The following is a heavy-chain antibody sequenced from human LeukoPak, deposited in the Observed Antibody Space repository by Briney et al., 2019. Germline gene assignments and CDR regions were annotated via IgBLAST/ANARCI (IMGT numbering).Heavy chain of an antibody. J-gene: IGHJ3*02. CDR1: GFTFSSYS. V-gene: IGHV3-21*04. CDR2: ISSSSSYI. CDR3: ARENYYGSGSYSTVAFDI. Sequence: GGSLRLSRAASGFTFSSYSMNWVRQAPGKGLEWVSSISSSSSYIYYADSVKGRFTISRDNAKNSLYLQMNSLRAEDTAVYYCARENYYGSGSYSTVAFDIWGQGTMVTVSS. D-gene: IGHD3-10*01.